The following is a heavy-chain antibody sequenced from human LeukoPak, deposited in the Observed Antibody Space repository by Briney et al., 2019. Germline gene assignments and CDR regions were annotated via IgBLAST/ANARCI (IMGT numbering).Heavy chain of an antibody. Sequence: GGSLRLSCAASGFTFSSYGMHWVRQAPGKGLEWVAFIRYDGSNKYYADSVKGRFTISRDNSKNTLYLQMTSLRAEDTAVYYCAKDKSVVVAATESYFDYWGQGTLVTVSS. CDR1: GFTFSSYG. CDR3: AKDKSVVVAATESYFDY. D-gene: IGHD2-15*01. CDR2: IRYDGSNK. J-gene: IGHJ4*02. V-gene: IGHV3-30*02.